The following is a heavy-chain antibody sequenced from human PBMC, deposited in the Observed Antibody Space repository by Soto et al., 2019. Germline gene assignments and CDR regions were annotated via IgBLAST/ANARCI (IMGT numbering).Heavy chain of an antibody. CDR1: GGSSSSGDYY. CDR2: IYYSGST. D-gene: IGHD1-26*01. J-gene: IGHJ4*02. CDR3: ARVPGGSYIDF. V-gene: IGHV4-30-4*01. Sequence: SETLSLTCTVSGGSSSSGDYYWSWIRQPPGKGLEWIGYIYYSGSTYYNPSLKSRLTISVDTSKNQFSLKLNSVTAADTAVYYCARVPGGSYIDFWGQGTLVTVSS.